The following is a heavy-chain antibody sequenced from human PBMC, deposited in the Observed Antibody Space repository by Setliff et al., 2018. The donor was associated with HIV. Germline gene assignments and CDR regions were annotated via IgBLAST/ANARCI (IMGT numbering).Heavy chain of an antibody. J-gene: IGHJ4*02. V-gene: IGHV1-69*05. CDR2: IIPIFGTA. D-gene: IGHD4-4*01. Sequence: SVKVSCKASGGTFSSYAISWVRQAPGQGLEWMGGIIPIFGTANYAQKFQGRVTITTDESTSTAYMELSSLRSEDTAVYYCARPLAPYSNYAPFDYWGQGTLVTVSS. CDR1: GGTFSSYA. CDR3: ARPLAPYSNYAPFDY.